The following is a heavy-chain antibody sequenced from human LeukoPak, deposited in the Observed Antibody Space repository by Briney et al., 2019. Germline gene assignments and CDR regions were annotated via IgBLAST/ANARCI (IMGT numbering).Heavy chain of an antibody. CDR3: AMMTFGGVIVPSLDY. J-gene: IGHJ4*02. V-gene: IGHV4-39*07. CDR2: VHYSGSI. Sequence: SETLSLTCTVSGGSISGSTSYWGWIRQSPGKGLEWIGSVHYSGSIYYNPSLKSRATLSLDTSKNQFSLRLSSVTAADTALYFCAMMTFGGVIVPSLDYWGQGTLVTVSS. CDR1: GGSISGSTSY. D-gene: IGHD3-16*02.